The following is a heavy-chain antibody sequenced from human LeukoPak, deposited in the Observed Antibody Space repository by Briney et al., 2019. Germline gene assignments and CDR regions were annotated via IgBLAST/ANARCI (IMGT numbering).Heavy chain of an antibody. J-gene: IGHJ4*02. Sequence: GGALRLSCAASGFTFSSYAMSWVRQAPGKGLEWVSFISGSGGSTCYTDSVQGRFTISRDNSKNTLFLQMNSLRAEDTAVYYCATGKGGNYFPLDYWGQGTLVTVSS. V-gene: IGHV3-23*01. CDR2: ISGSGGST. D-gene: IGHD1-26*01. CDR1: GFTFSSYA. CDR3: ATGKGGNYFPLDY.